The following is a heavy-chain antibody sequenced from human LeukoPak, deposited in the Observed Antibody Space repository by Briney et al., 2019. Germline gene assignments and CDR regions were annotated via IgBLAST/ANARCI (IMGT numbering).Heavy chain of an antibody. V-gene: IGHV3-33*01. CDR3: ARPSWDDAFDI. CDR2: IWYDGSSK. CDR1: GFTFSSYG. J-gene: IGHJ3*02. D-gene: IGHD7-27*01. Sequence: PGRSLRLSCAASGFTFSSYGMHWVRQAPGKGLEWVAVIWYDGSSKYYADSVKGRFTISRDNSKNTLYLQMNSLRAEDTAVYYCARPSWDDAFDIWGQGTMVTVSS.